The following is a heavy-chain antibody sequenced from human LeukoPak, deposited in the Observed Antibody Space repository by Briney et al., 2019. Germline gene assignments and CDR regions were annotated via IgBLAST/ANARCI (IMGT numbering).Heavy chain of an antibody. CDR3: AREIQTDNWFDP. CDR2: IYTSGST. V-gene: IGHV4-61*02. D-gene: IGHD5-18*01. Sequence: SQTLSLTCTVSGGSISSGSYYWSWIRQPAGKGLEWIGRIYTSGSTNYNPSLKSRVTISVDTSKTQFSLKLSSVTAADTAVYYCAREIQTDNWFDPWGQGTLVTVSS. J-gene: IGHJ5*02. CDR1: GGSISSGSYY.